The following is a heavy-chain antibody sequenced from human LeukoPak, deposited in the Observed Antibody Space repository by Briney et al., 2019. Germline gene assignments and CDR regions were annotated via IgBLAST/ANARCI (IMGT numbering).Heavy chain of an antibody. V-gene: IGHV4-59*01. CDR1: DGSISDYY. CDR2: IYYSGST. J-gene: IGHJ4*02. CDR3: ARGLMMAVAGRGEFHY. D-gene: IGHD6-13*01. Sequence: PSETLSLTCSVSDGSISDYYWHWIRQPPGKGLEWIGYIYYSGSTNYNPSLKSRVTISVDTSKNQFSLKLSSVTAADTAVYYCARGLMMAVAGRGEFHYWGQGTLVTVSS.